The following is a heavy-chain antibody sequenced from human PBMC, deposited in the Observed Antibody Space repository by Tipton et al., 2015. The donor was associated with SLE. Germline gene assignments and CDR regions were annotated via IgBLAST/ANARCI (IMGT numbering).Heavy chain of an antibody. CDR3: ARAGGGWSTDAFDI. Sequence: SLRLSCAAPGFTFSSYAMHWVRQAPGKGLEWVAVISYDGSNKYYADSVKGRFTISRDNSKNTLYLQMNSLRAEDTAVYYCARAGGGWSTDAFDIWGQGTMVTVSS. D-gene: IGHD6-19*01. CDR1: GFTFSSYA. J-gene: IGHJ3*02. V-gene: IGHV3-30*14. CDR2: ISYDGSNK.